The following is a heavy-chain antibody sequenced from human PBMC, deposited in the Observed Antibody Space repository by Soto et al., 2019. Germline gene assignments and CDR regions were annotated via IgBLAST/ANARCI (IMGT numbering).Heavy chain of an antibody. Sequence: GGSLRLSCAASGFTFSSYWMSWVRQAPGKGLEWVANIKQDGSEKYYVDSVKGRFTISRDNAKNSLYLQMNSLRAEDTAVYYCARPPTYLDSNYFDYWGQGTLVTVSS. CDR3: ARPPTYLDSNYFDY. J-gene: IGHJ4*02. CDR2: IKQDGSEK. CDR1: GFTFSSYW. D-gene: IGHD1-26*01. V-gene: IGHV3-7*01.